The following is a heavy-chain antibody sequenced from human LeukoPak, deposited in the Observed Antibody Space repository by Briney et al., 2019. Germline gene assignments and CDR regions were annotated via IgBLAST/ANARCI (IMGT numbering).Heavy chain of an antibody. V-gene: IGHV3-53*01. CDR3: VGEGKY. D-gene: IGHD4-17*01. Sequence: GGSLRLSCAASGLSVSSTYMTWVRQAPGKGLEWVSGIYSGGGTNYADSLKGRFSISRDNSKNTLYLQMNSLRAEDTAVYYCVGEGKYWGQGTLVTVSS. CDR2: IYSGGGT. J-gene: IGHJ4*02. CDR1: GLSVSSTY.